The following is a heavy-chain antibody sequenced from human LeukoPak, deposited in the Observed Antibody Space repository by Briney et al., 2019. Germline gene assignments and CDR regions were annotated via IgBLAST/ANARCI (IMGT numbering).Heavy chain of an antibody. CDR1: GVSISIYY. CDR3: GRSDISTVDY. D-gene: IGHD3-22*01. CDR2: IYYSGST. Sequence: SETLSLTCNVSGVSISIYYWIWIRQPPGKGLEWIGYIYYSGSTNYNPSLKSRVTISVDTSKNQFSLKLSSVTAADPAVYYCGRSDISTVDYWGQGTLVTVSS. J-gene: IGHJ4*02. V-gene: IGHV4-59*08.